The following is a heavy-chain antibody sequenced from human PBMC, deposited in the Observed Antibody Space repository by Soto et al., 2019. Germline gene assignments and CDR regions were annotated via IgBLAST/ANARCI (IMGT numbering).Heavy chain of an antibody. CDR3: ARDKYYDIPERGNWFDP. J-gene: IGHJ5*02. CDR1: GGTFSSYA. Sequence: GASVKVSCKASGGTFSSYAISWVRQAPGQGLEWMGGIIPIFGTANYAQKFQGRVTITADESTSTAYMELSSLRSEDTAVYYCARDKYYDIPERGNWFDPWGQGTLVTVSS. V-gene: IGHV1-69*13. D-gene: IGHD3-9*01. CDR2: IIPIFGTA.